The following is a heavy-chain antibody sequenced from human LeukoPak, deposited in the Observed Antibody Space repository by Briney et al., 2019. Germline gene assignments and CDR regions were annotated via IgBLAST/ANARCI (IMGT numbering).Heavy chain of an antibody. Sequence: GGSLRLSCAASGFTFSSYAMSWVRQAPGKGLEWVSAISGSGGSTYYADSVKGRFTISRDNSKNTLYLQMNSLRAEDTAVYYCAGGSGSYYPYPNWFDPWGQGTLVTVSS. V-gene: IGHV3-23*01. CDR1: GFTFSSYA. CDR2: ISGSGGST. J-gene: IGHJ5*02. D-gene: IGHD3-10*01. CDR3: AGGSGSYYPYPNWFDP.